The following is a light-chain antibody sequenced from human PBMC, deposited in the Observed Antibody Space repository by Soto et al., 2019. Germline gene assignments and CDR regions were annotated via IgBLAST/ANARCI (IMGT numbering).Light chain of an antibody. CDR3: SSYAGSNNGV. V-gene: IGLV2-8*01. J-gene: IGLJ1*01. CDR2: EVS. Sequence: QSVLTHPASASGAPVQAGSISCPGTSSDVGGYNYVSWYQQHPGKAPKLMIYEVSKRPSGVPDRFSGSKSGNTASLTVSGLQAEDEADYYCSSYAGSNNGVFGTGTKVTVL. CDR1: SSDVGGYNY.